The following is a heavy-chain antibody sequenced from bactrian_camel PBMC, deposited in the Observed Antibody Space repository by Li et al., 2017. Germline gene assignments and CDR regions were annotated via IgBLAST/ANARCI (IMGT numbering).Heavy chain of an antibody. CDR2: INSGGGST. CDR1: GLTFVGGNC. D-gene: IGHD3*01. CDR3: AAPQALWTRWPFGY. J-gene: IGHJ6*01. V-gene: IGHV3S1*01. Sequence: HVQLVESGGGSVQAGGSLRLSCAASGLTFVGGNCMGWFRQAPGKELEWVSGINSGGGSTYYLDSVKGRFTISGDNAKNTLYLEMNGLKPDDTALYYCAAPQALWTRWPFGYWGQGTQVTVS.